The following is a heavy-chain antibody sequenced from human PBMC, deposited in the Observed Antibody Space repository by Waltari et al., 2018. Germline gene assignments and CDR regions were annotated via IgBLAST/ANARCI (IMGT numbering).Heavy chain of an antibody. Sequence: EVQLVESGGGLIQPGGSLRLSCAASGFTVSNNYITWVRQAPGKGLQWVSLIYSGGGIHYADSVKGRFTISRDNVKNTVYLQMNSLRAEDTAVYYCGNIGAFDIWGQGTMVTVSS. CDR1: GFTVSNNY. CDR3: GNIGAFDI. CDR2: IYSGGGI. V-gene: IGHV3-53*01. D-gene: IGHD5-12*01. J-gene: IGHJ3*02.